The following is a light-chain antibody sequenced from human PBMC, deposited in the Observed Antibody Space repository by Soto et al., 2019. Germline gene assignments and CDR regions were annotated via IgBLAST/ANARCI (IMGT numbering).Light chain of an antibody. V-gene: IGKV1-5*01. CDR1: QNINKR. Sequence: DIQMTQSPFTLSASVGDRFTITCRASQNINKRLAWHQQKQGKXPKXXIYDASNLKSGVPSRFSGSGSGTEVIITISSLQPDDFETYYCQQYYTYPWTFGQGTKVDIK. CDR2: DAS. CDR3: QQYYTYPWT. J-gene: IGKJ1*01.